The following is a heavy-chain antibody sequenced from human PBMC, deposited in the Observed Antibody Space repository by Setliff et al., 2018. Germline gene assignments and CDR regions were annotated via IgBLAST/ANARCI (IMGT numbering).Heavy chain of an antibody. Sequence: SETLSLTCTVSDASIGGSGYYWGWIRQPPGKGPEWIGNIHYSGSTHYNPSRKSRVTISVDTSKNQFSLKLSSVTAADTAVYYCARGGYYYDSSGYYQASYYYYYGMDVWGQGTTVTV. CDR1: DASIGGSGYY. J-gene: IGHJ6*02. CDR3: ARGGYYYDSSGYYQASYYYYYGMDV. V-gene: IGHV4-39*07. CDR2: IHYSGST. D-gene: IGHD3-22*01.